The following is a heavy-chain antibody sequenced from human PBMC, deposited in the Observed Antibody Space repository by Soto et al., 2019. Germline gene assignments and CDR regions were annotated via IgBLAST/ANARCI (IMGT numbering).Heavy chain of an antibody. CDR2: ISGSGDST. D-gene: IGHD6-19*01. Sequence: SLRLSWAASLFTFSSYAMGLVLHYPLKWLEWVSGISGSGDSTYYADSVKGRFTISRDNSKKTVYLQMNSLRAEDTAVYYCAKGVPGIAVAGTGYFQNWGQGTLVTVSS. CDR1: LFTFSSYA. J-gene: IGHJ1*01. CDR3: AKGVPGIAVAGTGYFQN. V-gene: IGHV3-23*01.